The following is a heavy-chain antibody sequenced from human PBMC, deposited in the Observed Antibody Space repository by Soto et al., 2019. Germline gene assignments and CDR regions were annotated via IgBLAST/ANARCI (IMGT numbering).Heavy chain of an antibody. D-gene: IGHD3-3*01. CDR3: ARGQQYDFWSGYNWFDP. V-gene: IGHV1-8*01. J-gene: IGHJ5*02. Sequence: QEQLVQSGAEVRKPGASVKVSCKASGYTFTSHDINWVRQASGQGIEWMGWLNPNSGGTGIAQKFQGRVTLNRDSSISAAYLELTSLTSEDTAVYYCARGQQYDFWSGYNWFDPWGQGTLVSVSS. CDR1: GYTFTSHD. CDR2: LNPNSGGT.